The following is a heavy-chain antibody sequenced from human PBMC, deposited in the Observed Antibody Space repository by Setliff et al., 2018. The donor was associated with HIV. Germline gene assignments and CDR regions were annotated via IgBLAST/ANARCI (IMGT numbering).Heavy chain of an antibody. Sequence: PSETLSLTCTVSGGSISSGSYYWSWIRQPAGKGLEWIGYIYYTGATNYNPSLKSRLTISLDTSKRQFSLILNSVTAADTAVYYCARDKRASFDGLDVWGQGTTVTVSS. CDR1: GGSISSGSYY. V-gene: IGHV4-61*10. CDR3: ARDKRASFDGLDV. J-gene: IGHJ6*02. D-gene: IGHD1-1*01. CDR2: IYYTGAT.